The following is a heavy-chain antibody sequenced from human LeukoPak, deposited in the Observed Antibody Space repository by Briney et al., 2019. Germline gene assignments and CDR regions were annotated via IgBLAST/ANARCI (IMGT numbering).Heavy chain of an antibody. Sequence: SETLSLTCTVSGGPIRSRSFSWSWIRQPAGKGLEWIGYMDYSGSSKYNPSLKSRVTISGDTSKNQFSLKLSSVTAADTAVYYCAREGIGAAGTFDYWGQGTLVTVSS. J-gene: IGHJ4*02. CDR3: AREGIGAAGTFDY. D-gene: IGHD6-13*01. V-gene: IGHV4-61*10. CDR2: MDYSGSS. CDR1: GGPIRSRSFS.